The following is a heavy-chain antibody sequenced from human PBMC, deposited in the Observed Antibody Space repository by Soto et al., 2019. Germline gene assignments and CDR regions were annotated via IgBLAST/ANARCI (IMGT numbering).Heavy chain of an antibody. J-gene: IGHJ4*02. Sequence: PSETLSLTCAVYGGSFSGYYWSWIRQPPGKGLEWIGEINHSGSTNYNPSLKSRVTISVDTSKNQFSLKLSSVTAADTAVYYCARSWGNWNSIYFDYWGQGTLVTVSS. D-gene: IGHD1-7*01. V-gene: IGHV4-34*01. CDR3: ARSWGNWNSIYFDY. CDR2: INHSGST. CDR1: GGSFSGYY.